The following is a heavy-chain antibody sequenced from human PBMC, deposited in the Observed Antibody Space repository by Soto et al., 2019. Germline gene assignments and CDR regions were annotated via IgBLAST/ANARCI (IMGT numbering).Heavy chain of an antibody. CDR2: IRSSGRQT. CDR1: GFTFSNYA. D-gene: IGHD3-3*01. Sequence: EVQLLESGGTLVQLGGSLRLSCAASGFTFSNYAMSWVRKAPGKGLEWLSAIRSSGRQTYYADSVRGRFTILRDNSKNALYLQMSSLRAGYTAVYYCAKDRTTFGVINQYFFDSWGQGTLVAFSS. J-gene: IGHJ4*02. V-gene: IGHV3-23*01. CDR3: AKDRTTFGVINQYFFDS.